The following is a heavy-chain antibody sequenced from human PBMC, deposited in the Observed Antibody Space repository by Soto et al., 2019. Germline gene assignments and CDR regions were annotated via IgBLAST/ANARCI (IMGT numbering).Heavy chain of an antibody. CDR2: IYYSGST. V-gene: IGHV4-31*03. CDR1: GGSISSGGYY. J-gene: IGHJ5*02. CDR3: ARHDLPEYSSSWPNWFDP. D-gene: IGHD6-13*01. Sequence: PSETLSLTCTVSGGSISSGGYYWSWIRQHPGKGLEWIGYIYYSGSTYYNPSLKSRVTISVDTSKNQFSLKLSSVTAADTAVYYCARHDLPEYSSSWPNWFDPWGQGTLVTVSS.